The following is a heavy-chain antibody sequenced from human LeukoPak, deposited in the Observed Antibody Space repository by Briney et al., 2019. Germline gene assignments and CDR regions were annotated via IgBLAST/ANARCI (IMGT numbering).Heavy chain of an antibody. J-gene: IGHJ4*02. V-gene: IGHV1-69*06. CDR3: HGLPFY. Sequence: ASVKVSCKASGGTFSSYAISWVRQAPGQGLEWMGGIIPIFGTANYAQKFQGRVTMTEDTSTDTAYMELSSLRSEDTAVYYCHGLPFYWGQGTLVTVSS. CDR2: IIPIFGTA. D-gene: IGHD3/OR15-3a*01. CDR1: GGTFSSYA.